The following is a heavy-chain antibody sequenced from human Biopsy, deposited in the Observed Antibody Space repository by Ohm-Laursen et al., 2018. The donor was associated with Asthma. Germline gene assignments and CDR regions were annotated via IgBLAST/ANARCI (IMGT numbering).Heavy chain of an antibody. D-gene: IGHD2-15*01. V-gene: IGHV4-59*13. CDR2: IHYSGST. J-gene: IGHJ4*02. CDR1: GVSIRSYY. CDR3: AGFCSGGNCPDH. Sequence: GTLSLTCIVSGVSIRSYYWTWIRQPPGKGLEWIGNIHYSGSTYSNPSLKSRVTISVDTSKKQISLRLSSVIAADTAVYYCAGFCSGGNCPDHWGQGTLVTVSS.